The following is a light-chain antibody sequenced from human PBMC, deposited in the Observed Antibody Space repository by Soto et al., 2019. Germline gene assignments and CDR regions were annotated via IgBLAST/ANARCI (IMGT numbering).Light chain of an antibody. Sequence: DIQMTQSPGSLSAAVGDRVTINCRASQTVTNYLHWYHQQPGKAPKLLIHSTSTLQTEVPSRFSGSGSGTDFTLTINSLQPEDFGTYYCQQSYSFPRTFGQGTKVDIK. J-gene: IGKJ1*01. CDR3: QQSYSFPRT. CDR1: QTVTNY. CDR2: STS. V-gene: IGKV1-39*01.